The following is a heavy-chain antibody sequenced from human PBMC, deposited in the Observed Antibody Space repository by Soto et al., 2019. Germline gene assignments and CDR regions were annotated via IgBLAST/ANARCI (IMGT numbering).Heavy chain of an antibody. D-gene: IGHD5-12*01. CDR2: INPNGGVT. CDR1: GDTFNDYY. V-gene: IGHV1-2*04. Sequence: QVQLVQSGAEVKKPGASVTVSCRSSGDTFNDYYIHWVRQAPGQGLEWMGWINPNGGVTKYAQKFQGWVSMTRDTSIRTVYMHRSRLRSDDTAVYYWARESGGATATLAYYYFYVDVWGTGTTVTVSS. J-gene: IGHJ6*03. CDR3: ARESGGATATLAYYYFYVDV.